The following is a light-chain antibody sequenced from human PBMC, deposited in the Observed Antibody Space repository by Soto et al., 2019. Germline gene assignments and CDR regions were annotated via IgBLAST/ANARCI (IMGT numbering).Light chain of an antibody. CDR1: SSAVGDYNY. V-gene: IGLV2-14*01. J-gene: IGLJ2*01. Sequence: QSALTQPASVSGSPGQSITISCTGTSSAVGDYNYVSWYQQHPGKAPKLMIYDVSNRPSGVSNRFSGSKSGNTASLTISGLQAEDEGDYYCSSYTSSGTLVLFGGGTKVTVL. CDR2: DVS. CDR3: SSYTSSGTLVL.